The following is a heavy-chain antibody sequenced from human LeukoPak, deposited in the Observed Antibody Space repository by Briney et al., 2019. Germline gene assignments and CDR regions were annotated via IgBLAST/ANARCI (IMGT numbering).Heavy chain of an antibody. CDR1: GVSFSGYY. Sequence: KPSETLSLTCAVYGVSFSGYYWSWIRQPPGKGLEWIGEINHSGSTNYNPSLKSRVTISVDTSKNQFSLKLSSVTAADTAVYYCAGYYGSGSGLDYWGQGTLVTVSS. J-gene: IGHJ4*02. CDR2: INHSGST. V-gene: IGHV4-34*01. CDR3: AGYYGSGSGLDY. D-gene: IGHD3-10*01.